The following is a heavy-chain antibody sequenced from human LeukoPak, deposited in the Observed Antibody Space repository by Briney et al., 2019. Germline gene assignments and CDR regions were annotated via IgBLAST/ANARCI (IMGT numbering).Heavy chain of an antibody. Sequence: GGSLRLSCAASGFTFSDYYMSWIRRAPGKGLEWVSYISNTGHTKYYADSVKGRLTISRDNAKKSLYLQMNTLRVGDTAVYYCAKTDYGGNLGFDIWGQGTMVTVSS. D-gene: IGHD4-23*01. CDR1: GFTFSDYY. CDR2: ISNTGHTK. J-gene: IGHJ3*02. CDR3: AKTDYGGNLGFDI. V-gene: IGHV3-11*01.